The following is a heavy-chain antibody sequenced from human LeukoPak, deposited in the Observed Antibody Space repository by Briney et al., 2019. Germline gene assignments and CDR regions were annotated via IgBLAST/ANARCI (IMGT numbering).Heavy chain of an antibody. CDR1: GFTFSDYY. V-gene: IGHV3-11*06. Sequence: GGSLRLSCAASGFTFSDYYVSWIRQAPGKGLEYISYINSRSNYIDYADSAQGRFTISRDNAKNSLYLQMNSLRAGDTAVYFCARGTRRGDYYFDFWGQGTLVTVSS. D-gene: IGHD3-10*01. CDR3: ARGTRRGDYYFDF. CDR2: INSRSNYI. J-gene: IGHJ4*02.